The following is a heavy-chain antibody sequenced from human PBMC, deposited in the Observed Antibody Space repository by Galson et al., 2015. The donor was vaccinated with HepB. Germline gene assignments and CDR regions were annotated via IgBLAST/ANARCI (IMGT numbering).Heavy chain of an antibody. J-gene: IGHJ4*02. CDR1: GFTFYNYW. Sequence: SLRLACAASGFTFYNYWMHWVRQAPVRGLVWVSRLNTAGSNTKYADSVKGRFTISRDNAKNTLYLQMNSLRAEDTAVYYCARDLGLSSPDGPFDSWGQGTLVTVSS. CDR3: ARDLGLSSPDGPFDS. CDR2: LNTAGSNT. D-gene: IGHD2-15*01. V-gene: IGHV3-74*03.